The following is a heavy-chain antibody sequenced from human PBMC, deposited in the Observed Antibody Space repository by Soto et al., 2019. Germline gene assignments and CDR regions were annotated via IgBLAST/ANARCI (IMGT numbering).Heavy chain of an antibody. V-gene: IGHV3-15*01. Sequence: XVCLRLSCAACGFSFSNACMSWVRQAPGKGLEWVGRIKSKTDGGTTDYAAPVKGRFTISRDDSKNTLYLQMNSLKTEDTAVYYCTTDPLGATLPPIDYWRHGTLVTVSS. CDR3: TTDPLGATLPPIDY. D-gene: IGHD1-26*01. J-gene: IGHJ4*01. CDR2: IKSKTDGGTT. CDR1: GFSFSNAC.